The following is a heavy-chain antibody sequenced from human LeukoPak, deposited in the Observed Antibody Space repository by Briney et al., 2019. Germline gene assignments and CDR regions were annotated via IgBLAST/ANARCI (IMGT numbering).Heavy chain of an antibody. J-gene: IGHJ4*02. CDR2: INPNSGGT. CDR3: ARDPPVQWLGERGDY. Sequence: ASVKVSCKASGYTFTGYYMHWVRQAPGQGLEWMGWINPNSGGTNYAQKFQGRVTMTRDTSISTAYMELSRLRSDDTAVYYCARDPPVQWLGERGDYWGQGTLVTVSS. CDR1: GYTFTGYY. V-gene: IGHV1-2*02. D-gene: IGHD6-19*01.